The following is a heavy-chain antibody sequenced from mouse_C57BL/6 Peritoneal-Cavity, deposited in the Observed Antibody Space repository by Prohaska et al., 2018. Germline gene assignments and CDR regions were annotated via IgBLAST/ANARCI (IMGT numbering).Heavy chain of an antibody. V-gene: IGHV3-6*01. J-gene: IGHJ4*01. CDR2: MCYDVSN. CDR3: ARQGYRNAMDY. CDR1: GYSITSGYY. D-gene: IGHD2-2*01. Sequence: DVQLQESGPGLVKPSQSLSLTCSVTGYSITSGYYWNWIRQFPGNKLEWLVYMCYDVSNIFNPSLKNRISITRDTSKNQFFLKLNSVTTEDTATYYCARQGYRNAMDYWGQGTSVTVSS.